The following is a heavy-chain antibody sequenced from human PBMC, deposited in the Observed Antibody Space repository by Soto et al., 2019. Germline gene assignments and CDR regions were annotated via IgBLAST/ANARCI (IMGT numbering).Heavy chain of an antibody. CDR1: GFTFSAYD. CDR2: LGAADDP. D-gene: IGHD6-25*01. V-gene: IGHV3-13*05. Sequence: EVQLVESGGGVVQPGGSLRLSCAASGFTFSAYDMHWVRQVPGKGLEWVSALGAADDPYYLRSVKGRFTISRENAKNSLYLQITALRAGDTAVYYCARASSGRLPRRADYYSPLAAGGKGTTVTVPS. CDR3: ARASSGRLPRRADYYSPLAA. J-gene: IGHJ6*04.